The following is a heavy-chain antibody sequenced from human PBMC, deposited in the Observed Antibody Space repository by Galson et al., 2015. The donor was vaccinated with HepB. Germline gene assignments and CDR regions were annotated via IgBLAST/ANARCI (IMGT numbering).Heavy chain of an antibody. D-gene: IGHD3-3*01. CDR1: GITVSSNH. CDR3: ARPRGIFGTFDY. J-gene: IGHJ4*02. CDR2: IFGGGST. V-gene: IGHV3-53*01. Sequence: SLRLSCAASGITVSSNHMSWVRQAPGKGLEWVSVIFGGGSTYYADSVQGRFTISRDTSENTVYLQMNSLKPEDTAVYFCARPRGIFGTFDYWGQGTLVTVSS.